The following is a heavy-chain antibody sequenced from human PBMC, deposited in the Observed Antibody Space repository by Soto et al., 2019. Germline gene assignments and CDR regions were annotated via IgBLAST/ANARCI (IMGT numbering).Heavy chain of an antibody. CDR3: ARLWHDSSGYYYSFDQ. V-gene: IGHV4-39*01. Sequence: SETLSLTCTVSGGSISNGDYYWGWIRQPPGKGLEWIGSIYYSGSTFYNPSLKSRVTMSVDTSKNQFSLRLNSVTAADTSLYYCARLWHDSSGYYYSFDQWGQGTLVTVPS. D-gene: IGHD3-22*01. CDR2: IYYSGST. J-gene: IGHJ4*02. CDR1: GGSISNGDYY.